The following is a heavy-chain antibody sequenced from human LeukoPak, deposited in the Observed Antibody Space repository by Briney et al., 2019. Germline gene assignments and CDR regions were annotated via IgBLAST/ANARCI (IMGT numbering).Heavy chain of an antibody. Sequence: SETLSLTCTVSGDSISSYSRSWVRQPPGRRLEWIGYIYYSGSTIYNPSLKSRVTISLDTSKNRFSLKLGSVTAADTAVYYCTGDYGSGSYRFDYWGQGTLVTVSS. CDR3: TGDYGSGSYRFDY. D-gene: IGHD3-10*01. J-gene: IGHJ4*02. CDR2: IYYSGST. V-gene: IGHV4-59*12. CDR1: GDSISSYS.